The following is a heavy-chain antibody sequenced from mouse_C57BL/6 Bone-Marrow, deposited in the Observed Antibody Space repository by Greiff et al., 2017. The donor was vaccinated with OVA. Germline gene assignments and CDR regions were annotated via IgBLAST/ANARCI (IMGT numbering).Heavy chain of an antibody. CDR1: GYTFTDYY. D-gene: IGHD1-1*02. Sequence: VMLVESGAELVRPGASVKLSCKASGYTFTDYYINWVKQRPGQGLEWIARIYPGSGNTYYNEKFKGKATLTAEKSSSTAYMQLSSLTSEDSAVYFCARLGGGYAMDYWGQGTSVTVSS. CDR3: ARLGGGYAMDY. CDR2: IYPGSGNT. V-gene: IGHV1-76*01. J-gene: IGHJ4*01.